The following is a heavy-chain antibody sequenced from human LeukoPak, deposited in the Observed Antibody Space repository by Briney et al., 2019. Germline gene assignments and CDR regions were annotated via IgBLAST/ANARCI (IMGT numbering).Heavy chain of an antibody. Sequence: SETLSLTCTVSGGSISSYYWNWIRQPPGKGLEWIGYIFYSGTTNYNPSLKSRVSMSVDTSKNQFSLKLSSVTAADTAVYYCASRDSGWYFDYWGQGTLVTVSS. J-gene: IGHJ4*02. CDR3: ASRDSGWYFDY. D-gene: IGHD6-19*01. V-gene: IGHV4-59*12. CDR1: GGSISSYY. CDR2: IFYSGTT.